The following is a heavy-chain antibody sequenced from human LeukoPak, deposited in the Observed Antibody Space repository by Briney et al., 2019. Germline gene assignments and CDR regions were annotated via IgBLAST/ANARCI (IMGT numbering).Heavy chain of an antibody. CDR1: GFTFSSYG. D-gene: IGHD3-10*01. CDR2: IRYDGSNK. Sequence: PGGSLRLSCAASGFTFSSYGMHWVRQAPGKGLEWVAFIRYDGSNKYYADSVKGRFTISRDNSKNTLYLQMNSLRAEDTAVYYCAKVRVRGLLWFGEFDYWGQGTLVTVSS. V-gene: IGHV3-30*02. J-gene: IGHJ4*02. CDR3: AKVRVRGLLWFGEFDY.